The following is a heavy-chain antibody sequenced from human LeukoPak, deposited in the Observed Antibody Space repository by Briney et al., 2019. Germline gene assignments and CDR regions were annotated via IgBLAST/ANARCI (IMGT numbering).Heavy chain of an antibody. CDR2: INSDGSST. D-gene: IGHD6-13*01. V-gene: IGHV3-74*01. CDR1: GFIFSSYW. J-gene: IGHJ4*02. CDR3: AAGYSSSWYGGFYY. Sequence: GGSLRLSCAASGFIFSSYWMHWVRQAPGKGLVWVSRINSDGSSTSYADSVKGRFTISRDNAKNTQYLQMNSLRAEDTAVYYCAAGYSSSWYGGFYYWGQGTLVTVSS.